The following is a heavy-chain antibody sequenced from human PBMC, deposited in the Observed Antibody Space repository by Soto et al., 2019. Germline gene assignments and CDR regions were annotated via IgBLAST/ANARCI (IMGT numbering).Heavy chain of an antibody. Sequence: GGSLRLSCAASGFTFSNAWMSWVRQAPGKGLEWVGRIKSKTDGGTTDYAAPVKGRFTISRDDSKNTLYLQMNSLKAEDTAVYYCTTDLPGRYCSSTSCYRNWFDPWGQGTLVTVSS. V-gene: IGHV3-15*01. CDR2: IKSKTDGGTT. CDR3: TTDLPGRYCSSTSCYRNWFDP. J-gene: IGHJ5*02. D-gene: IGHD2-2*01. CDR1: GFTFSNAW.